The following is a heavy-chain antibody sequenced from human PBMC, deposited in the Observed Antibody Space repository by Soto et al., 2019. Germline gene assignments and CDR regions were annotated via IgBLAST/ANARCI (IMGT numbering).Heavy chain of an antibody. CDR1: GYRFSNYW. D-gene: IGHD3-22*01. J-gene: IGHJ3*02. CDR3: ARGGDSSGYYSPINI. CDR2: IYPGDSDT. V-gene: IGHV5-51*01. Sequence: PGESLKISCKGSGYRFSNYWIGWVRQMPGKGLEWLGIIYPGDSDTRYSPSFQGQVTISADKSIDTAYLQWSSLKASDTAMYYCARGGDSSGYYSPINIWGQGTMVTVSS.